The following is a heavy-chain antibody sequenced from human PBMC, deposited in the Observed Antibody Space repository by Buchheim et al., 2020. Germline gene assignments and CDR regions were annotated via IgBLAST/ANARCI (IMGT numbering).Heavy chain of an antibody. CDR3: ARAKGLDLDY. CDR2: INSDGSST. V-gene: IGHV3-74*01. D-gene: IGHD6-19*01. J-gene: IGHJ4*02. CDR1: GFTLSNYW. Sequence: EVQLVESGGGLVQPGGSLRLSCAAAGFTLSNYWMHWVRQTPGKGLVWVSRINSDGSSTSYADPVRGRFTISRDNAKNTLYLQMNSLRAEDTAVYYCARAKGLDLDYWGQGTL.